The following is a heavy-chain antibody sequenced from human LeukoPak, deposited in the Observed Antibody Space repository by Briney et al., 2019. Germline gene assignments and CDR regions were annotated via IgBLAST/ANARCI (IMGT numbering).Heavy chain of an antibody. V-gene: IGHV4-34*01. Sequence: SETLSLTCAVYGGSFSGYYWSWIRQPPGKGLEWIGEINHSGSTNYNPSLKSRVTISVDTSKNQFSLKLSSVTAAGTAVYYCARVGLLLAPAHWGQGTLVTVSS. CDR2: INHSGST. J-gene: IGHJ1*01. CDR1: GGSFSGYY. CDR3: ARVGLLLAPAH. D-gene: IGHD1-26*01.